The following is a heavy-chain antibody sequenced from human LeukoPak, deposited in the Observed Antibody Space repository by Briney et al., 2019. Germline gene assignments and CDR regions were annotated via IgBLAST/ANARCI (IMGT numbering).Heavy chain of an antibody. CDR1: GGSISSSSYY. CDR3: ASYYYDSSGYLT. V-gene: IGHV4-39*01. Sequence: SETLSLTCTVSGGSISSSSYYWGWIRQPPGKGLEWIGSIYYSGSTYYNPSLKSRVTISVDTSKNQFSLKLSSVTAADTAVYYCASYYYDSSGYLTWGQGTLVTASS. D-gene: IGHD3-22*01. CDR2: IYYSGST. J-gene: IGHJ5*02.